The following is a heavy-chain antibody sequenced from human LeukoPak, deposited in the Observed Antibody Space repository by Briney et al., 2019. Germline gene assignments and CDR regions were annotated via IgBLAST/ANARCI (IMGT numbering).Heavy chain of an antibody. Sequence: GGSLRLSCAASGFTFSTYDMSWVRQAPGEGLEWVSAISGSGDSKYYADSVKGRFTISRDNSKNTLYLQMHSLGDDDTCVYYCAKRNWRYFDYWGQGTLVTVSS. CDR2: ISGSGDSK. J-gene: IGHJ4*02. V-gene: IGHV3-23*01. D-gene: IGHD1-1*01. CDR3: AKRNWRYFDY. CDR1: GFTFSTYD.